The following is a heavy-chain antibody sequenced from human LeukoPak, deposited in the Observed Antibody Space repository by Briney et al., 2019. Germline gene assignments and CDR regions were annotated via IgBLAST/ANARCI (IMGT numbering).Heavy chain of an antibody. V-gene: IGHV1-69*04. Sequence: SVKVSCKASGGTSSSYAISWVRQAPGQGLEWMGRIIPILGIANYAQKFQGRVTITADKSTSTAYMELSSLRSEDTAVYYCARDKYYYGSGSYSIDYWGQGTLVTVSS. CDR1: GGTSSSYA. D-gene: IGHD3-10*01. J-gene: IGHJ4*02. CDR2: IIPILGIA. CDR3: ARDKYYYGSGSYSIDY.